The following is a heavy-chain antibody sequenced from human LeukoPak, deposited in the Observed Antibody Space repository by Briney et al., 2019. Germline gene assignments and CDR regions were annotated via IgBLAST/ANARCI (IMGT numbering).Heavy chain of an antibody. J-gene: IGHJ6*02. Sequence: GGSLRLSCAASGFTFSTYAMSWVRHAPGEGLEWVSAISDSGGTTYYADSVKGRFTISRDNSKNTLYLQMNSLRGEDTAVYYCARDQMTTVTTDYYYGMDVWGQGTTVTVSS. V-gene: IGHV3-23*01. D-gene: IGHD4-17*01. CDR3: ARDQMTTVTTDYYYGMDV. CDR1: GFTFSTYA. CDR2: ISDSGGTT.